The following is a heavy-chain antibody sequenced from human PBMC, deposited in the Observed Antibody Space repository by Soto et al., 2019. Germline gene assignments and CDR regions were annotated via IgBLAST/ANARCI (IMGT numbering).Heavy chain of an antibody. CDR1: GFTFDSYW. CDR3: ARRVQLWLKFDFDI. J-gene: IGHJ3*02. Sequence: PGGSLRLSCAASGFTFDSYWMSWVRQAPGKGLEWVADIKQDGSEKYLVDSVKGRFTISRGNANNSLYLQMNSLRAEDTAVYYCARRVQLWLKFDFDIWGQGTMVTVSS. D-gene: IGHD5-18*01. V-gene: IGHV3-7*01. CDR2: IKQDGSEK.